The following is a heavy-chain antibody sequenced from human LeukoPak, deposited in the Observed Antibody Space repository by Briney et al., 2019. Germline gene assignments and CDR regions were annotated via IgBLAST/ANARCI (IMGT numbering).Heavy chain of an antibody. D-gene: IGHD3-22*01. CDR2: IIPIFGTA. CDR1: GGTFSSYA. J-gene: IGHJ4*02. Sequence: SVKVSCKASGGTFSSYAISWVRQAPGQGLEWMGGIIPIFGTANYAQKFQGRVTITTDESTSTAYMELSSLRSEDTAVYYCARGPRNVDYYDSSGLWDWGQGTLVTISS. CDR3: ARGPRNVDYYDSSGLWD. V-gene: IGHV1-69*05.